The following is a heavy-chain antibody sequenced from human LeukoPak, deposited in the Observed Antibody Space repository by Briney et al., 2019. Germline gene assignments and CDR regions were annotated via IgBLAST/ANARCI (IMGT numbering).Heavy chain of an antibody. D-gene: IGHD2-2*01. CDR2: IYINGNT. CDR1: GGSIRSSF. J-gene: IGHJ3*02. V-gene: IGHV4-4*07. CDR3: ARGSASPAATPFDM. Sequence: PSETLSLTCTVSGGSIRSSFWSWIRQPAGKGLEWLGRIYINGNTNYNPSLKSRVTMSADTSKNQFSLKLISVTAADTAVYYCARGSASPAATPFDMWGQGTMVTVSS.